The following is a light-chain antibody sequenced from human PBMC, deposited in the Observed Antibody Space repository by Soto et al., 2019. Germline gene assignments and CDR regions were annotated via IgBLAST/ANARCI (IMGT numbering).Light chain of an antibody. Sequence: DIQMTQSPSSVSASIGDRVTITCRASQIIGSWLAWYQQKPGRAPTLLIYAASSLQSGVPSRFSGSGSGTDFTPTITSLQAEDSATYYCQQANSFPFTFGPGTRVDIK. CDR3: QQANSFPFT. CDR2: AAS. CDR1: QIIGSW. J-gene: IGKJ3*01. V-gene: IGKV1-12*02.